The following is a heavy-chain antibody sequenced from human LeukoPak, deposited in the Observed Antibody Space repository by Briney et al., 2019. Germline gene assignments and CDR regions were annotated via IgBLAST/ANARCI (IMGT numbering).Heavy chain of an antibody. CDR3: AKVPHGDYAVDY. Sequence: GGSLRLSCAGSGITFSSYIMNWVRQAPGKGLEWVAVISYDGSNKYYADSVKGRFTISRDNSKNTLYLQMNSLRAEDTAVYYCAKVPHGDYAVDYWGQGTLVTVSS. CDR2: ISYDGSNK. CDR1: GITFSSYI. D-gene: IGHD4-17*01. J-gene: IGHJ4*02. V-gene: IGHV3-30*18.